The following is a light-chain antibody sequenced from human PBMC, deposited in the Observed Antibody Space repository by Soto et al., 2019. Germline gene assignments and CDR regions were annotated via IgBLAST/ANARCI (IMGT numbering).Light chain of an antibody. J-gene: IGLJ3*02. CDR3: SSYTTSSTLV. CDR1: SSDVGAYNY. CDR2: DVT. V-gene: IGLV2-14*01. Sequence: QSALTQPASVSGSPGQSITISCTGTSSDVGAYNYVSWYQQLPDKAPKLMIYDVTYRPSGVSNRFSGSKSGNTASLTISGLQAEDEGDYFCSSYTTSSTLVFGGGTKLTVL.